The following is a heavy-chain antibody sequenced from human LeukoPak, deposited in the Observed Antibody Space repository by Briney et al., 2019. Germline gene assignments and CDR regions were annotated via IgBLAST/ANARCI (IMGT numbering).Heavy chain of an antibody. V-gene: IGHV4-34*01. J-gene: IGHJ4*02. CDR3: ARSGSNSGSPSDDY. CDR1: GGSFSGYY. CDR2: INHSGST. Sequence: SETLSPTCAVYGGSFSGYYWSWIRQPPGKGLEWIGEINHSGSTNYNPSLKSRVTISVDTSKNQFSLKLSSVTAADTAVYYCARSGSNSGSPSDDYWGQGTLVTVSS. D-gene: IGHD1-26*01.